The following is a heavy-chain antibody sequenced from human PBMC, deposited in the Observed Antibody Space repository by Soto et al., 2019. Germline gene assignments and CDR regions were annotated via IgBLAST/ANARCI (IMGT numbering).Heavy chain of an antibody. V-gene: IGHV4-31*03. CDR2: IYYSGST. D-gene: IGHD3-9*01. CDR1: GGSISSGGYY. J-gene: IGHJ4*02. CDR3: ARVNYDILAYYFDY. Sequence: QVQLQESGPGLVKPSQTLSLTCTVSGGSISSGGYYWSWIRQHPGKGLEWIGYIYYSGSTYYNPSLKSRVTISVDPSKNQFSLKLSSVTAADTAVYYCARVNYDILAYYFDYWGQGTLVTVSS.